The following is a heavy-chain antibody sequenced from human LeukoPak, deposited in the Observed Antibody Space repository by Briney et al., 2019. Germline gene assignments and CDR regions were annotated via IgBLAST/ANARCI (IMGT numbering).Heavy chain of an antibody. CDR3: ARPLSKTAGTAPGY. Sequence: PGGSLRLSCAASGFTFSSYSMNWVRQAPGKGLEWVSSISSSSSYIYYADSVKGRFTISRDNAKNSLYLQMNSLRAEDTAVYYCARPLSKTAGTAPGYWGQGTLVTVSS. V-gene: IGHV3-21*01. CDR2: ISSSSSYI. D-gene: IGHD6-19*01. J-gene: IGHJ4*02. CDR1: GFTFSSYS.